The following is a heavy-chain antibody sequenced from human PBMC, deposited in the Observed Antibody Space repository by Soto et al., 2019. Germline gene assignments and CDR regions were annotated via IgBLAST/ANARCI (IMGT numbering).Heavy chain of an antibody. V-gene: IGHV4-4*07. Sequence: PSETLSLTCTVSRGYVNTFHWSWVRQPAGKGLEWIGRIFPNGNTDYSPSLKSRVTLSVDTSKNQISLNLTSVTAADTAVYYCARPRTIFGAVDYWGQGTLVTVSS. CDR3: ARPRTIFGAVDY. CDR1: RGYVNTFH. D-gene: IGHD3-3*01. CDR2: IFPNGNT. J-gene: IGHJ4*02.